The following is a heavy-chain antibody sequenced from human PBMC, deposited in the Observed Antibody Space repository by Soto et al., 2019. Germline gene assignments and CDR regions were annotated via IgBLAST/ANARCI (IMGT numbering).Heavy chain of an antibody. J-gene: IGHJ6*02. D-gene: IGHD2-8*01. Sequence: ASVKVSCKASGGTFSNYVVNWVRQAPGQGLEWMGRIIPISGAANYAQKFQGWVTMTTDTSISTASMELTRLTSDDTAIYYCARGDSTDCSNGVCSFFYNHDMDVWGQGTTVTVSS. CDR1: GGTFSNYV. CDR2: IIPISGAA. CDR3: ARGDSTDCSNGVCSFFYNHDMDV. V-gene: IGHV1-2*04.